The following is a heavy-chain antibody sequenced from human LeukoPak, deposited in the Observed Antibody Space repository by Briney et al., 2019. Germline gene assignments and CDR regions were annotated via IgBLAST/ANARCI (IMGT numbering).Heavy chain of an antibody. Sequence: SETLSLTCTVSAGSISSGSYYWSWIRQPAGKGLEWIGRIYTSGSTNYNPSLKSRVTISVDTSKNQFSLKLGSVTAADTAVYYCARGTMTDAFDIWGQGTMVTVSS. V-gene: IGHV4-61*02. J-gene: IGHJ3*02. CDR3: ARGTMTDAFDI. CDR2: IYTSGST. CDR1: AGSISSGSYY. D-gene: IGHD3-22*01.